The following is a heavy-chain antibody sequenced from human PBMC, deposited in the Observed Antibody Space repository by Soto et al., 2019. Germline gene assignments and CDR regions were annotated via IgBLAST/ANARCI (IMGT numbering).Heavy chain of an antibody. CDR2: ISAYNGNT. CDR3: ARVRITMVRGAFPAAYFQH. CDR1: GYTFTSYG. Sequence: QVQLVQSGAEVKKPGASVKVSCKASGYTFTSYGISWVRQAPGQGLEWMGWISAYNGNTNYAQKLQGRVTMTTDTSTSTAYMELRSLRSDDTAVYYCARVRITMVRGAFPAAYFQHWGQGTLVTVSS. D-gene: IGHD3-10*01. V-gene: IGHV1-18*01. J-gene: IGHJ1*01.